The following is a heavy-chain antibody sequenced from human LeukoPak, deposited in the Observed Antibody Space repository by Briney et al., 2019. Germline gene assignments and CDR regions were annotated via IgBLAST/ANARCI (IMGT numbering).Heavy chain of an antibody. CDR1: GFTFSSYA. V-gene: IGHV3-23*01. Sequence: GGSLRLSCAASGFTFSSYAMNWVRQAPGKGLEWVSAITGSGGRTYYADSVKGRFTISRDNSKNTLYLQMNSLRAEDTAVYYCAKGDFCSGGSCYSDYFDYWGQGTLVTVSS. D-gene: IGHD2-15*01. J-gene: IGHJ4*02. CDR3: AKGDFCSGGSCYSDYFDY. CDR2: ITGSGGRT.